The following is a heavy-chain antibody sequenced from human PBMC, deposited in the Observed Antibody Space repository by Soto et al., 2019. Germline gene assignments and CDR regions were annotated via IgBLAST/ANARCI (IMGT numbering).Heavy chain of an antibody. CDR1: GFTFSSYW. CDR3: ARVGYYDFWSGYGYYYGMDV. D-gene: IGHD3-3*01. V-gene: IGHV3-74*01. CDR2: INSDGSST. J-gene: IGHJ6*02. Sequence: EVQLVESGGGLVQPGGSLRLSCAASGFTFSSYWMHWVRQAPGKGLVWVSRINSDGSSTSYADSVKGRFTISRDNAKNTLYLQMNSLRAEDTAVYYCARVGYYDFWSGYGYYYGMDVWGQGTMVTVSS.